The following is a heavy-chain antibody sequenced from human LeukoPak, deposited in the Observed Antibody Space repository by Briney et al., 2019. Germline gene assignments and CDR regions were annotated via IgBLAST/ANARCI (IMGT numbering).Heavy chain of an antibody. CDR2: ISSSNFYI. Sequence: GGSLRLSCAASGFTFSSYSMNWVRQAPGKGLEWLSSISSSNFYIHYADSIKGRFTISRDDAKNSLYLQMNSLRAEDTAVYYCARVLDGHNLSPCDYWGQGTLVTVSS. CDR3: ARVLDGHNLSPCDY. CDR1: GFTFSSYS. D-gene: IGHD5-24*01. J-gene: IGHJ4*02. V-gene: IGHV3-21*01.